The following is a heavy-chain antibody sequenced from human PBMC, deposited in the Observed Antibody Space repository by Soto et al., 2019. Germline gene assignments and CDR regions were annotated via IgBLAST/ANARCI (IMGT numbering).Heavy chain of an antibody. V-gene: IGHV4-30-2*01. Sequence: QLQLQESGSGLVKPSQTLSLTCAVSGGSISSGGYSWSWIRQPPGKGLEWIGYIYHSGSTYYNPSLKSRVTTSVERSKNQFSLKLSSVTAADTAVYYCARAGGLGAVAADYWGQGTLVTVSS. CDR1: GGSISSGGYS. J-gene: IGHJ4*02. CDR2: IYHSGST. D-gene: IGHD6-19*01. CDR3: ARAGGLGAVAADY.